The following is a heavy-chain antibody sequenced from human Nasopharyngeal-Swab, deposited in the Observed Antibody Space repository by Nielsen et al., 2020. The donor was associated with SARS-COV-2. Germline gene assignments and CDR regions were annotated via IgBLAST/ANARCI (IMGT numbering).Heavy chain of an antibody. V-gene: IGHV4-59*01. CDR2: ILHSGST. Sequence: SETLSLTCTVSGGSISSYYWSWIRQPPGKGLEWIGYILHSGSTNYNPSLKSRVTISVDTSKNQFSLRLSSVTAADTAVYYCARDDTAMATGFDYWGQGVLVTVSS. D-gene: IGHD5-18*01. CDR3: ARDDTAMATGFDY. J-gene: IGHJ4*02. CDR1: GGSISSYY.